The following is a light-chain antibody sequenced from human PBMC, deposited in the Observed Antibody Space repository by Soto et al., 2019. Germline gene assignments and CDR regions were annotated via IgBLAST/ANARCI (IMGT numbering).Light chain of an antibody. V-gene: IGKV3-11*01. Sequence: EIVLTQSPATLSLSPGERAALSCKASQSVHNFLAWYQQKPGQAPRLLIYGASTSAAGIPARLSGSGSGTDFTLTIRSLEPEDFALYYCPQSSNWAQITFCPGTRLESK. CDR2: GAS. CDR3: PQSSNWAQIT. CDR1: QSVHNF. J-gene: IGKJ5*01.